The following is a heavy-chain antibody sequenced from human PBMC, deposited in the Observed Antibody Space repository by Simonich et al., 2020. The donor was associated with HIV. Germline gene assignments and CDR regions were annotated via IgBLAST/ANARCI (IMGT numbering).Heavy chain of an antibody. Sequence: QVQLHQWGAGLLKPSETLSLTCAVYGGSFNDYSWSWIRQPLGKGLEWIGEINHSGSTNYTPSLKSRVTISLDTAKNQFSLKLSSVTAADTAVYYCARQNEHSIAAAGIGWFDPWGQGTLVTVSS. D-gene: IGHD6-13*01. CDR1: GGSFNDYS. CDR2: INHSGST. V-gene: IGHV4-34*01. J-gene: IGHJ5*02. CDR3: ARQNEHSIAAAGIGWFDP.